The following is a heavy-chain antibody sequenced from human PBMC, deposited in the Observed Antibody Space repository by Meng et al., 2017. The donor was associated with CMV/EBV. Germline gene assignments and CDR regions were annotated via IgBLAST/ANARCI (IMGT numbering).Heavy chain of an antibody. CDR3: AKDLIVGGATGRVYFGY. CDR2: ISGSGGST. J-gene: IGHJ4*02. Sequence: GGSLRLSCAASGFTFSSYAMSWVRQAPGKGLEWVSAISGSGGSTYYADSVKGRFTISRDNSKNTLYLQMNSLRAEDTAVYYCAKDLIVGGATGRVYFGYWGQGTLVTVSS. V-gene: IGHV3-23*01. CDR1: GFTFSSYA. D-gene: IGHD1-26*01.